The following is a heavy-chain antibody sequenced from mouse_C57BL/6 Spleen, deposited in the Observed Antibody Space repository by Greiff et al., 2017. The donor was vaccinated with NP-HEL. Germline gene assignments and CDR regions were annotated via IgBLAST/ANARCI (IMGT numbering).Heavy chain of an antibody. V-gene: IGHV1-64*01. CDR2: IHPNSGST. Sequence: QVQLQQPGAELVKPGASVKLSCKASGYTFTSYWLHWVKQRPGQGLEWIGMIHPNSGSTNYNEKFKSKATLTVDKSSSTAYMQLSSLTSEDSAVYYCARGYYGSSYLYWGQGTTLTVSS. D-gene: IGHD1-1*01. CDR3: ARGYYGSSYLY. CDR1: GYTFTSYW. J-gene: IGHJ2*01.